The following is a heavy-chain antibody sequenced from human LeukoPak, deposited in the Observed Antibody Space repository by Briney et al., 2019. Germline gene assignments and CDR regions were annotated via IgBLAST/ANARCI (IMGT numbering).Heavy chain of an antibody. CDR2: ISPDGITT. V-gene: IGHV3-74*01. D-gene: IGHD3-16*01. J-gene: IGHJ3*02. CDR1: GFTFDNSW. Sequence: GGSLRLSCAASGFTFDNSWIHWVRQGPGRGLVWVSRISPDGITTNYADSVKGRFTISRDNAMNTLYLQMNSLRAEDTAVYYCARFYGGSALDNWGQGTMVTVSS. CDR3: ARFYGGSALDN.